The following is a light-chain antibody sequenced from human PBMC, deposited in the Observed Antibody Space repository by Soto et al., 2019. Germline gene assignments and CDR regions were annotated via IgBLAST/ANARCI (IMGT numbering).Light chain of an antibody. J-gene: IGKJ3*01. V-gene: IGKV1-9*01. CDR1: QGISSF. CDR2: AAS. CDR3: QQLQSYPLT. Sequence: DIQLTQSPSFLSASVGDRVTITCRASQGISSFVAWYQQKPGKAPKLLIYAASTLQSGVPSRFSGSGSGTEFTLTIRSLQPEDFATYCQQLQSYPLTFGPGTKVDIK.